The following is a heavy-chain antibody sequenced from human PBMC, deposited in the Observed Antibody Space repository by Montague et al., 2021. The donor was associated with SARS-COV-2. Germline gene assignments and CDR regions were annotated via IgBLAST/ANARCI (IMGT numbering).Heavy chain of an antibody. V-gene: IGHV4-39*01. CDR2: FFYGGFT. Sequence: SHSLSLTCTVSGFSITSSLYYWGWIRQPPGKGLEWIGSFFYGGFTYYNPSLKSRVTISADTSKNQFSLRLTSVTAADTAVYYCARRRNPDYWGHGTLVTVSS. CDR3: ARRRNPDY. D-gene: IGHD1-14*01. J-gene: IGHJ4*01. CDR1: GFSITSSLYY.